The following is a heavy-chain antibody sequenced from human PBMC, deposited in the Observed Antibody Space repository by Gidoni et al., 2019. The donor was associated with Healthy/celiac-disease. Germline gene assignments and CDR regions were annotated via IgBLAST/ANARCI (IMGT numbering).Heavy chain of an antibody. CDR2: TFPILCIA. D-gene: IGHD2-8*01. CDR1: GGTLSSDA. V-gene: IGHV1-69*04. Sequence: QVQLVQSGAEVKKPGSQVKVSCKDYGGTLSSDAISWVRQARGQGREWMGSTFPILCIANYAHKFHVRVTLTADKSTSTAYMELSSLISEDTAVYYCARVYCTNGLCYKGMDYWGQGTLVTVSS. J-gene: IGHJ4*02. CDR3: ARVYCTNGLCYKGMDY.